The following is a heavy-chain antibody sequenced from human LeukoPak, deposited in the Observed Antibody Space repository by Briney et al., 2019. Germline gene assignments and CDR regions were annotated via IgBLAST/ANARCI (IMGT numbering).Heavy chain of an antibody. CDR3: ARDLGWLHYED. Sequence: PGGTLRLSCAASGFTFSSHGMNWVRQAPGKGLEWVSGIGGTGGFITYYAESVKGRSTVSRDNSKNKLYLQMNSLRADDTAMYYCARDLGWLHYEDWGQGTLVTVSS. CDR2: IGGTGGFIT. V-gene: IGHV3-23*01. D-gene: IGHD5-12*01. CDR1: GFTFSSHG. J-gene: IGHJ4*02.